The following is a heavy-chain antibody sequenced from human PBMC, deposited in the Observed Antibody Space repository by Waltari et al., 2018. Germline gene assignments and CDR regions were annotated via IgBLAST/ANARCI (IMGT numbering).Heavy chain of an antibody. CDR2: INPNSGGT. CDR1: GYTFTGYY. D-gene: IGHD6-19*01. J-gene: IGHJ4*02. Sequence: QVQLVQSGAEVKKPGASVKVSCKASGYTFTGYYMPWVRPAPGQGLAWRGRINPNSGGTNYAQKFQGRVTMTRDTSISTAYMELSRLRSDDTAVYYCARAIALYSSGWVFYFDYWGQGTLVTVSS. V-gene: IGHV1-2*06. CDR3: ARAIALYSSGWVFYFDY.